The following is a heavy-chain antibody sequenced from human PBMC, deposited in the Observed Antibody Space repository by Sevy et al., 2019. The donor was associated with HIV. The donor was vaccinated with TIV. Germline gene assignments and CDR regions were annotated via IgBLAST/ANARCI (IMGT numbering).Heavy chain of an antibody. Sequence: ASVKVSCKASGYTFTDYYIHWVRQAPGQGLEWMGWINPNSGGTNYTQRFQGRVSMTRDTSSSTAYMELSRLRSDDTAVYYCGTDVSSTAPGYWGQGTLVTVSS. J-gene: IGHJ4*02. CDR3: GTDVSSTAPGY. V-gene: IGHV1-2*02. CDR1: GYTFTDYY. CDR2: INPNSGGT. D-gene: IGHD1-1*01.